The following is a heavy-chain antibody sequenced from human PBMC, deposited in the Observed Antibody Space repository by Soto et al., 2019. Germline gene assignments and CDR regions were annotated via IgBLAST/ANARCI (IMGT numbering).Heavy chain of an antibody. V-gene: IGHV3-23*01. D-gene: IGHD6-19*01. CDR2: LSGSGTST. Sequence: GGSLRLSCASSGFSFVNYAMNWVRQAPGKGLEWVSGLSGSGTSTYYADSVKGRFTISRDNSRDTLFLQMNSLTADDTAVYYCAKATTNGGWFNPFDSWGQGALVTVSS. J-gene: IGHJ4*02. CDR3: AKATTNGGWFNPFDS. CDR1: GFSFVNYA.